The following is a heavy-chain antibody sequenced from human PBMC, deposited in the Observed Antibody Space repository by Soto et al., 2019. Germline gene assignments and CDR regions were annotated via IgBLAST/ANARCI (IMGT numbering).Heavy chain of an antibody. D-gene: IGHD5-18*01. CDR3: ARRAGNRRGYPIDS. V-gene: IGHV4-31*11. CDR2: ICYSGST. CDR1: GGSIRSDGSY. Sequence: QVQLQESGPGLVKPSQTLSLTCAVSGGSIRSDGSYWTWIRQLPGGGLEWIGYICYSGSTSSNPSLERRASISVDSSENQFSLRLTSVTAADTAVYYCARRAGNRRGYPIDSWGQGTLVTVSS. J-gene: IGHJ4*02.